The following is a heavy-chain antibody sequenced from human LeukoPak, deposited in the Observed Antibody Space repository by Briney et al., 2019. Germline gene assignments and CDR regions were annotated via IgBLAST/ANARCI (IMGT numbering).Heavy chain of an antibody. CDR2: IKSKTDGATT. V-gene: IGHV3-15*01. Sequence: GGSLRLSCAASGFTFSNAWMSWVRQAPGKGLEWVGRIKSKTDGATTDYAAPVKGRFTISRDDSKNTLYLQMSSLKTEDTAVYYCITPYSWNDEYYFDYWGQGTLVTVSS. CDR3: ITPYSWNDEYYFDY. D-gene: IGHD1-1*01. CDR1: GFTFSNAW. J-gene: IGHJ4*02.